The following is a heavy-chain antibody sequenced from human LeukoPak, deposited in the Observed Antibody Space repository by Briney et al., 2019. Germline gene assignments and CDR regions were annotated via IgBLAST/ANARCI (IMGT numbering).Heavy chain of an antibody. J-gene: IGHJ4*02. D-gene: IGHD6-13*01. CDR3: AKARAGDITAAFNY. V-gene: IGHV3-23*01. CDR2: ISSGGNT. CDR1: GFTFNSYA. Sequence: PGGSLRLSCAASGFTFNSYAMSWVRQAPGKGLEWVSGISSGGNTYYADSVKGRFTISRDNSGNTLNLQMNSLRAEDTAIYYCAKARAGDITAAFNYWGQGTLVTVSS.